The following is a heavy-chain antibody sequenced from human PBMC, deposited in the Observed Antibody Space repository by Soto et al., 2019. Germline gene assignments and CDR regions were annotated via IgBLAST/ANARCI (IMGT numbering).Heavy chain of an antibody. J-gene: IGHJ4*02. CDR1: GYPFNTYY. CDR3: ARGGHIAVVTDSFDS. Sequence: ASVKVSCKSSGYPFNTYYLHWVRQAPGQGLEWIGMIHPSGGGSTYAQKFLGRFTMTMDSSTSTVFMDLTSLRSADTAVYYCARGGHIAVVTDSFDSWGQGTLVTVSS. D-gene: IGHD2-21*02. CDR2: IHPSGGGS. V-gene: IGHV1-46*02.